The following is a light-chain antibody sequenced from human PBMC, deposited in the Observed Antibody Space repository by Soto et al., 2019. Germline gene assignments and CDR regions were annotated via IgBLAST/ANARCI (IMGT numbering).Light chain of an antibody. CDR1: QRVGIY. V-gene: IGKV3-15*01. Sequence: EIVMTQSPATLSVSPGERATLSCRASQRVGIYLAWYQQKPGQAPRLLIYYASTRAAGVPARFSGGGSGTEFTLTISNLQSEDFAIYHCQQYDNLPPWTFGQGTKVEIK. CDR2: YAS. CDR3: QQYDNLPPWT. J-gene: IGKJ1*01.